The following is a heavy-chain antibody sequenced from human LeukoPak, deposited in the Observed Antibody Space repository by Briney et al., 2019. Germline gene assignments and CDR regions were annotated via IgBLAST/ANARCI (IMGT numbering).Heavy chain of an antibody. D-gene: IGHD3-16*02. V-gene: IGHV7-4-1*02. CDR3: ARAYQRLGGLSFPDQ. Sequence: ASVKVSCKASGYTFTSYAMNWVRQAPGQGLEWMGWINPNTGNPTYAQGFTGRFVFSLDTSVSTTYLQISSLKAEDTAGYYCARAYQRLGGLSFPDQWGQGTLVSVSS. CDR1: GYTFTSYA. CDR2: INPNTGNP. J-gene: IGHJ5*02.